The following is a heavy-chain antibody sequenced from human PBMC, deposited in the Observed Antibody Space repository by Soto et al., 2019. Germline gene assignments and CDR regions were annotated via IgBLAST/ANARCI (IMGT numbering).Heavy chain of an antibody. CDR1: GYTFTSYD. Sequence: ASVKVSCKASGYTFTSYDINWVRQATGQGLEWMGWMNPNSGNTGYAQKFQGRVTMTRNTSISTAYMELSSLRSEDTAVYYCVMSIAARGGVLDYWGQGTLVTVSS. CDR2: MNPNSGNT. J-gene: IGHJ4*02. V-gene: IGHV1-8*01. D-gene: IGHD6-6*01. CDR3: VMSIAARGGVLDY.